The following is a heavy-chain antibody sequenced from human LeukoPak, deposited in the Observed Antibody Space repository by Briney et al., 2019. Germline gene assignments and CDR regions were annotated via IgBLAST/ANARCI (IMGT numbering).Heavy chain of an antibody. CDR2: IYYSGST. D-gene: IGHD6-19*01. V-gene: IGHV4-59*01. CDR1: GGSISSYY. Sequence: PSETLSLTCTVSGGSISSYYWSWIRQPPGKGLEWIGYIYYSGSTNYNPSLKSRVTISVDTSKNQFSLKLSSVTAADTAVYYCARDGAVAGNDYYYYGMDVWGQGTTVTVSS. J-gene: IGHJ6*02. CDR3: ARDGAVAGNDYYYYGMDV.